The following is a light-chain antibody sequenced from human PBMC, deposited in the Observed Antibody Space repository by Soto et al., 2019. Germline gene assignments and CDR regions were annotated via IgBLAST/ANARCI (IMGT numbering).Light chain of an antibody. CDR2: EVN. CDR1: SSDVGGYNY. Sequence: QSALTQPPSASGSPGQSVTISCTGTSSDVGGYNYVSWYQQHPGKVPKLMVYEVNKRASGVPDRFSGSKSGNTASLTVSGLQAEDEADYYCTSYAGGNNVFGTGTKLTVL. CDR3: TSYAGGNNV. J-gene: IGLJ1*01. V-gene: IGLV2-8*01.